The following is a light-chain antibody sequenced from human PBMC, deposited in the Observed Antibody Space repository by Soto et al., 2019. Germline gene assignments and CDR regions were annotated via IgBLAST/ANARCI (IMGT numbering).Light chain of an antibody. CDR3: SSFTSSTTYV. CDR1: SSEVGNYNY. CDR2: NVN. J-gene: IGLJ1*01. V-gene: IGLV2-14*01. Sequence: QSALTQSAPVSGSPGQSITISCTGTSSEVGNYNYVSWYQQHPGEVPKLIIFNVNNRPSGVSNRFSGSKSGNTASLTISGLQAEDEADYYCSSFTSSTTYVFGTGTKVTVL.